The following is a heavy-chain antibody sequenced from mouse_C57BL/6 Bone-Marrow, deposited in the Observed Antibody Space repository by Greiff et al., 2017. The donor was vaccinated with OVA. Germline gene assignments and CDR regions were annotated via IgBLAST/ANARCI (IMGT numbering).Heavy chain of an antibody. Sequence: EVQLQQSGPELVKPGASVKISCKASGYTFTDYYMNWVKQSHGKSLEWIGDINPNNGGTSYNQKFKGKATLTVDKSSSTAYMELRSLTSEDSAVYYCARFDGHHYFDYWGQGTTLTVSS. CDR3: ARFDGHHYFDY. D-gene: IGHD2-3*01. CDR2: INPNNGGT. CDR1: GYTFTDYY. J-gene: IGHJ2*01. V-gene: IGHV1-26*01.